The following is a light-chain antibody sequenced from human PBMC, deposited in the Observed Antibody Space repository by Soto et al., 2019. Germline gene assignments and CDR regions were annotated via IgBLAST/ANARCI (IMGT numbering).Light chain of an antibody. J-gene: IGKJ1*01. CDR2: GAS. CDR1: QSVGGTF. Sequence: IVFSQSASTLSLSPGEGATLSCRASQSVGGTFLAWYQQKGGQAPRLLIHGASNRATGIPDRFSGSGSGTDFTLTISRLEPEDFAVYYCQQYGSSPPWTFGQGTKVDIK. CDR3: QQYGSSPPWT. V-gene: IGKV3-20*01.